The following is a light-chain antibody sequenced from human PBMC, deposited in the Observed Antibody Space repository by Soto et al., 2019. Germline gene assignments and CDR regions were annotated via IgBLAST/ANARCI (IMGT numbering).Light chain of an antibody. CDR3: SSYTSSSTLV. Sequence: QSVLTQPDSVSGSPGQSITISCTGTSSDVDGYHFVSWYQQHPGKAPKLMIYDVSNRPSGVSNRFSGSKSGNTASLTISGLQAEDEADYYCSSYTSSSTLVFGGGTKLTVL. V-gene: IGLV2-14*01. CDR1: SSDVDGYHF. CDR2: DVS. J-gene: IGLJ2*01.